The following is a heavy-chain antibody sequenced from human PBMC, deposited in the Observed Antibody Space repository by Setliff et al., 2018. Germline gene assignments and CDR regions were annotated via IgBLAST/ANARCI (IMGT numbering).Heavy chain of an antibody. CDR3: ARHSGRYYVPGTFDS. CDR1: GGTFSSSA. CDR2: IIPFRGTA. Sequence: SVKVSCKAFGGTFSSSAINWVRQAPGQGLEWMGGIIPFRGTADYAQNFQGKVTITADGSTSTAYMELSSLRSDDTAIYFCARHSGRYYVPGTFDSWGQGTLVTVSS. D-gene: IGHD1-26*01. J-gene: IGHJ4*02. V-gene: IGHV1-69*13.